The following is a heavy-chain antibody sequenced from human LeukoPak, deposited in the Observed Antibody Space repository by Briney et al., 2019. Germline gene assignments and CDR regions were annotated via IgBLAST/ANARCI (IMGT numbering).Heavy chain of an antibody. CDR2: FDPEDGET. CDR1: GYTLTELS. J-gene: IGHJ4*02. CDR3: ATGLYAVAGSSYYFDY. D-gene: IGHD6-19*01. V-gene: IGHV1-24*01. Sequence: ASVKVSCKVSGYTLTELSMHWVRQAPGKGLEWMGGFDPEDGETIYAQKFQGRVTMTEDTSTDTAYMELSSLRSEDTAVYYCATGLYAVAGSSYYFDYWGQGILVTVSS.